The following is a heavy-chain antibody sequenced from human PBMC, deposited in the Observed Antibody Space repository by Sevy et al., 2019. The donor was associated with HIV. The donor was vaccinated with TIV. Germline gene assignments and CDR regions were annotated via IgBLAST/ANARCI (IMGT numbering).Heavy chain of an antibody. CDR2: IYDSGST. J-gene: IGHJ4*02. D-gene: IGHD3-22*01. V-gene: IGHV4-31*03. CDR3: ARESRPYYYDSSGYSGFDY. CDR1: GGSISSGGYY. Sequence: SETPSLTCTVSGGSISSGGYYWSWIRQHPGKGLEWIGYIYDSGSTYYNPSLKSRVTISVDTSKNQFSLKLSSVTAADTAVYYCARESRPYYYDSSGYSGFDYWGQGTLVTVSS.